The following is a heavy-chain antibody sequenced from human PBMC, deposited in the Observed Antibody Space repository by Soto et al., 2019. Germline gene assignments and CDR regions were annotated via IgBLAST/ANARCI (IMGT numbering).Heavy chain of an antibody. V-gene: IGHV4-34*01. CDR1: GGSFSGYY. Sequence: QVQLQQWGAGLLKPSETLSLTCAVYGGSFSGYYWSWIRQPPGKGLEWIGEINHSGSTNYNPSLKSRVTISVDTSKNQFPLKLSAVTAADTAVYYCARGAMVRGGVTYWGQGTLVTVSS. J-gene: IGHJ4*02. CDR2: INHSGST. D-gene: IGHD3-10*01. CDR3: ARGAMVRGGVTY.